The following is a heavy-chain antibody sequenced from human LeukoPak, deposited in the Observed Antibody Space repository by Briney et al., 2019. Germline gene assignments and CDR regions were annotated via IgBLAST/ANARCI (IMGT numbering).Heavy chain of an antibody. CDR1: GDSITTSDYF. CDR2: ISNSGST. CDR3: ASLGGHNSVTYGGFHV. D-gene: IGHD1-26*01. V-gene: IGHV4-39*01. J-gene: IGHJ3*01. Sequence: SETLSLTCAVSGDSITTSDYFWTWIRQPPGKGLEWIGSISNSGSTYYNPSLKSRLTVSFDRSKNLLSLSLSSVSAADTAVYYCASLGGHNSVTYGGFHVWGQGTMVPVSS.